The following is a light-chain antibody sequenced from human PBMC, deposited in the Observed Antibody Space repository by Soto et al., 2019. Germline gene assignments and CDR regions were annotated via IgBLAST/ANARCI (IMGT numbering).Light chain of an antibody. CDR3: QQTYSTPRS. CDR1: QIINRY. CDR2: AAS. Sequence: DIQMTRSPSSLSAFVGDRVTITCRASQIINRYLNWYQQKPGKAPQLLIYAASTLQTGVPSRFRGSGSGTDFTLSITSLQPEDFATYYCQQTYSTPRSFGGGTKLEIK. J-gene: IGKJ4*01. V-gene: IGKV1-39*01.